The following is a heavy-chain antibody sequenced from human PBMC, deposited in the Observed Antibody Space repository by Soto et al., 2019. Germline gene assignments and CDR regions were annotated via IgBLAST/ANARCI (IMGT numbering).Heavy chain of an antibody. CDR2: IYWDDDK. CDR3: AHTPDYGGNLDFDY. V-gene: IGHV2-5*02. J-gene: IGHJ4*02. D-gene: IGHD4-17*01. Sequence: QITLKESGPTLVKPTQTLTLTCTFSGFSLSTSGVGVGWIRQPPGKALEWHALIYWDDDKRDSPSLKSRLTSTKDTSKNQGVRTMTNMDPVDTATYYCAHTPDYGGNLDFDYWGQGTLVTVSS. CDR1: GFSLSTSGVG.